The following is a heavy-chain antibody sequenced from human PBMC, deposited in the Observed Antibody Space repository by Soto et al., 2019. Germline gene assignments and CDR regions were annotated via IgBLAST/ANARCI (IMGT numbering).Heavy chain of an antibody. Sequence: SETLSLTCTVSGGSISSSSYYWGWIRQPPGKGLEWIGSIYYSGSTYYNPSLKSRVTISVDTSKNQFSLKLSSVTAADTAVYYCARQSRLVAATPEGWFDPWGQGTLVTVSS. CDR2: IYYSGST. V-gene: IGHV4-39*01. D-gene: IGHD2-15*01. J-gene: IGHJ5*02. CDR3: ARQSRLVAATPEGWFDP. CDR1: GGSISSSSYY.